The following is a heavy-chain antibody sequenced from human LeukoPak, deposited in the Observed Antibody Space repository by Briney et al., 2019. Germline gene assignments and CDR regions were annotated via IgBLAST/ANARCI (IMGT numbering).Heavy chain of an antibody. Sequence: SETLSLTCAVSDGSFSGYYWTWIRQAPGKGLEWIGEIHHTGSTSFNPSLKTRISMSVDTSKDQFSLNLTSLTAADTAVYYCARRYTLVGMIDFWGQGALVTVSS. CDR1: DGSFSGYY. V-gene: IGHV4-34*01. J-gene: IGHJ4*02. D-gene: IGHD2-15*01. CDR2: IHHTGST. CDR3: ARRYTLVGMIDF.